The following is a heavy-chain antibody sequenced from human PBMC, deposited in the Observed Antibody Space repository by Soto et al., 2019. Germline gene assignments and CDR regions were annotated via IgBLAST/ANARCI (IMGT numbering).Heavy chain of an antibody. D-gene: IGHD2-15*01. J-gene: IGHJ6*02. V-gene: IGHV1-69*06. CDR2: IIPTFGTS. CDR3: GLVVVAATAGVYYYYGTEV. Sequence: SVKLSCKASGGTFSSYAISWVRQAPGEGLEWMGGIIPTFGTSNYAQKFQGRVTITADKSTSTAYMELRSLRSEDTAVYYCGLVVVAATAGVYYYYGTEVWGQGTTVTVSS. CDR1: GGTFSSYA.